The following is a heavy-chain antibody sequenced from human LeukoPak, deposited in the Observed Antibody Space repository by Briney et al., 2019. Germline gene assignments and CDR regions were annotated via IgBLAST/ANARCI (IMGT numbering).Heavy chain of an antibody. J-gene: IGHJ4*02. Sequence: GGSLRLSCAASGFTFSSYAMHWVRQAPGKGLEWVAVISYDGSNKYYADSVKGRFTISRDNSKNTLYLQMNSLRAEDTAVYYCARVSAGYCLDYWGQGTLVTVSS. CDR2: ISYDGSNK. D-gene: IGHD3-9*01. CDR3: ARVSAGYCLDY. CDR1: GFTFSSYA. V-gene: IGHV3-30-3*01.